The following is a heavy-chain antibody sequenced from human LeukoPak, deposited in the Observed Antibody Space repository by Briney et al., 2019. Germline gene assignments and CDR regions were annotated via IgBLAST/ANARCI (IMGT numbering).Heavy chain of an antibody. V-gene: IGHV4-39*07. Sequence: PSETLSLTCTVSGGSISSSSYYWGWIRQPPGKGLEWIGSIYYSGSTYYNPSLKSRVTISVDTSKNQFSLKLSSVTAADTAVYYCARDRYGSGKLDWGQGTLVTVSS. CDR1: GGSISSSSYY. CDR2: IYYSGST. J-gene: IGHJ4*02. CDR3: ARDRYGSGKLD. D-gene: IGHD3-10*01.